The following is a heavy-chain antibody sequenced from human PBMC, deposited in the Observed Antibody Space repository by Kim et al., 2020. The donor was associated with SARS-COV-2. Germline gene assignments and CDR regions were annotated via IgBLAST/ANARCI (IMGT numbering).Heavy chain of an antibody. CDR2: ISSSSSTI. V-gene: IGHV3-48*02. CDR1: GFTFSSYS. J-gene: IGHJ6*02. Sequence: GGSLRLSCAASGFTFSSYSMNWVRQAPGKGLEWVSYISSSSSTIYYADSVKGRFTISRDNAKNSLYLQMNSLRDEDTAVYYCAREKDIVVVPAAISSGGMDVWGQGTTVTVSS. D-gene: IGHD2-2*02. CDR3: AREKDIVVVPAAISSGGMDV.